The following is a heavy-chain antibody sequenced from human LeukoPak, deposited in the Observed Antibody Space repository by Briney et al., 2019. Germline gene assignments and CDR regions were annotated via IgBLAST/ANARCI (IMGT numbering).Heavy chain of an antibody. CDR1: GFTFSDYY. Sequence: GGSLRLSCAASGFTFSDYYMSWIRQAPGKGREWVSYISSSGSTIYYADSVKGRFTISRDNAKNSLYLQMNSLRAEDTAVYYCARGQRITMVRGAQIYYYYGMDVWGQGTTVTVSS. J-gene: IGHJ6*02. V-gene: IGHV3-11*01. CDR3: ARGQRITMVRGAQIYYYYGMDV. CDR2: ISSSGSTI. D-gene: IGHD3-10*01.